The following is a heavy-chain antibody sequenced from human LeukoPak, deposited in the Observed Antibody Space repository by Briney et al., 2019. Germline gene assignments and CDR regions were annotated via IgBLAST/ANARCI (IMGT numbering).Heavy chain of an antibody. D-gene: IGHD4-17*01. J-gene: IGHJ4*02. V-gene: IGHV4-59*01. CDR2: IYYSGST. Sequence: SETLSLTCTVSGGSISSYYWSWIRQPPGKGLEWIGYIYYSGSTNYNPSLKSRVTISVDTSKNQFSLKLSSVTAADTAVYYCARVYGDYEASFDYWGQGTLVTVSS. CDR1: GGSISSYY. CDR3: ARVYGDYEASFDY.